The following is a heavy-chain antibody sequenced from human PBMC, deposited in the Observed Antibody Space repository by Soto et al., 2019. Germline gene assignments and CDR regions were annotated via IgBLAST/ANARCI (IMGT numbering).Heavy chain of an antibody. CDR2: ISGSGGST. CDR3: AKVDQFRVVFDY. D-gene: IGHD2-2*03. V-gene: IGHV3-23*01. CDR1: GFTFSSYA. Sequence: VSLRLSCAASGFTFSSYAMSCVLQSPGKLLELVSAISGSGGSTYYADSVKGRFTISRDNSKNTLYLQMNSLRAEDTAVYYCAKVDQFRVVFDYWGQGTLVTVSS. J-gene: IGHJ4*02.